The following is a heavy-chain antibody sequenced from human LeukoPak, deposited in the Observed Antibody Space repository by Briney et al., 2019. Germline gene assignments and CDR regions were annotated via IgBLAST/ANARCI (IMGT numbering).Heavy chain of an antibody. D-gene: IGHD6-19*01. V-gene: IGHV1-2*07. CDR1: GYIFTGYY. CDR2: INPNSGGT. CDR3: AREDSSGWYVFDY. J-gene: IGHJ4*02. Sequence: ASVKVSCKASGYIFTGYYMHWVRQAPGQGLEWMGWINPNSGGTNYAHKFQGRVTMTRDTSISTAYMELSRLRSDDTAVYYCAREDSSGWYVFDYWGQGTLVTVSS.